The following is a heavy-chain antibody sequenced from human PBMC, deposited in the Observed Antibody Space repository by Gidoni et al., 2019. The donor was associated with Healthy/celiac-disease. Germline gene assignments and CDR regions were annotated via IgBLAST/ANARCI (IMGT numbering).Heavy chain of an antibody. V-gene: IGHV4-39*01. CDR2: IYYSGIT. J-gene: IGHJ4*02. CDR3: ARIYFSGGSCYGYFDY. CDR1: GGSISSSSYY. D-gene: IGHD2-15*01. Sequence: QLQLQESGPGLVKPSETLSLTSTVSGGSISSSSYYWGWISQPPGKGLECIGSIYYSGITSYNPFLKSRGTISVDTSKTHFSLKLSSVTSADTAVYYCARIYFSGGSCYGYFDYWGQGTLVTVSS.